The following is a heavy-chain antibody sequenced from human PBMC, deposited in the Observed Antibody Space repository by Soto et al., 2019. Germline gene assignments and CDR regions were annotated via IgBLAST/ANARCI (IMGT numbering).Heavy chain of an antibody. J-gene: IGHJ4*02. CDR3: AKDQASGQGSFES. CDR1: VCTFNIYG. V-gene: IGHV3-30*18. CDR2: ISYDGSNQ. Sequence: VGSLRLSCASSVCTFNIYGMHCVRDSPDKWLEWVALISYDGSNQYYADSVKGRFTISRDNSKNTLFLQMNSLRADDTAVYYCAKDQASGQGSFESWGQGTPVNVSS.